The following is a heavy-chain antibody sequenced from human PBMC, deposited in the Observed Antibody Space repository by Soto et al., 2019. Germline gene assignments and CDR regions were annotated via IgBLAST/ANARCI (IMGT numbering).Heavy chain of an antibody. J-gene: IGHJ6*04. Sequence: QVQLQQWGAGLLKPSETLSLTCAVYGGSFSGYYWSWIRQPPGKGLEWIGEINHSGSTNYNPSLKRRVTISVDTSKNQFSLKLSSVTAADTAVYYCARRGGGCVWGKGTTVTVSS. V-gene: IGHV4-34*01. CDR1: GGSFSGYY. CDR2: INHSGST. CDR3: ARRGGGCV.